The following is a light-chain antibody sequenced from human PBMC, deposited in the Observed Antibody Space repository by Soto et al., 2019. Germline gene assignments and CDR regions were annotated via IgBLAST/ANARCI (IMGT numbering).Light chain of an antibody. CDR1: QTISSW. J-gene: IGKJ1*01. Sequence: DIQMTQSPSTLSASVGDRVTITCRASQTISSWLAWYQQKPGKAPRLLIYKASILESGVSSTFSGSGSGTEFTLTISSLQPDDFATYYCQQYSDYWTFGKGTKVEIK. CDR3: QQYSDYWT. V-gene: IGKV1-5*03. CDR2: KAS.